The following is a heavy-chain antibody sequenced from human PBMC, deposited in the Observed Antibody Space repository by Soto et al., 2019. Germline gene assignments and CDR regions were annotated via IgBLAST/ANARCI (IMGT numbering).Heavy chain of an antibody. CDR3: GRGERAYGYSGYDPNFDY. CDR2: INPNSGGT. D-gene: IGHD5-12*01. Sequence: ASVKVSCKASGYTFTGYYMHWVRQAPGQGLEWMGWINPNSGGTNYAQKFQGWVTMTRDTSISTAYMELSRLRSDDTAVYYCGRGERAYGYSGYDPNFDYWGQGTLVTVSS. CDR1: GYTFTGYY. V-gene: IGHV1-2*04. J-gene: IGHJ4*02.